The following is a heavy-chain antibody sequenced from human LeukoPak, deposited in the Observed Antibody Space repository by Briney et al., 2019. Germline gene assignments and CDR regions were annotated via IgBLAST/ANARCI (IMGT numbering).Heavy chain of an antibody. CDR3: AKDPVPAAIVPPRGNWFDP. J-gene: IGHJ5*02. V-gene: IGHV3-23*01. D-gene: IGHD6-25*01. CDR2: ISGSGGST. CDR1: GFTFSSYA. Sequence: GGSLRLSCAVSGFTFSSYAMSWVRQAPGKGLEWVSAISGSGGSTYYADSVKGRFTISRDNSKNTLYLQMNSLRAEDTAVYYCAKDPVPAAIVPPRGNWFDPWGQGTLVTVSS.